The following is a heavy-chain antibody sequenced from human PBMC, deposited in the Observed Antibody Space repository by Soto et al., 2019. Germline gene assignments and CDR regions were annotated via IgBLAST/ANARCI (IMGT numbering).Heavy chain of an antibody. CDR2: IYYSGST. Sequence: QVQLQESGPGLVKPSETLSLTCTVSGGSVSSGSYYWSWIRQPPGKGLEWIGYIYYSGSTNYNPSLKSRVTISVDTSKNQFSLKLSSVTAADTAVYYCARLGGSSWYNVSRGSGDWFDPWGQGTLVTVSS. V-gene: IGHV4-61*01. J-gene: IGHJ5*02. CDR1: GGSVSSGSYY. CDR3: ARLGGSSWYNVSRGSGDWFDP. D-gene: IGHD6-13*01.